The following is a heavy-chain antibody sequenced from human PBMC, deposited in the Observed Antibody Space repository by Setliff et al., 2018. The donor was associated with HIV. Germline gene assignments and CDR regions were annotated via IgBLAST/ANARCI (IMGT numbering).Heavy chain of an antibody. V-gene: IGHV4-39*01. D-gene: IGHD6-19*01. Sequence: NPSETLSLTCSVSGGSITSNTYFWDWIRQAPGKGLEWIGSIYHSGNTYYNPSLKSRVSISVDTSKRQFSLKLTSVTAGDSALYYCARRRGQKATGWYYFDFWGQGALVTVSS. CDR3: ARRRGQKATGWYYFDF. CDR2: IYHSGNT. J-gene: IGHJ4*02. CDR1: GGSITSNTYF.